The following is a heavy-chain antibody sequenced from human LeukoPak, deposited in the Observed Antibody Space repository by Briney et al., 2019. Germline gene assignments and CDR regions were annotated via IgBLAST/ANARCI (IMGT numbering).Heavy chain of an antibody. Sequence: SETLSLTCTVSGGSISSYYWSWIRQPPGKGLEWIGYIYYSGSTNYNPSLKSRVTISVDTSKNQFSLKLSSVTAADTAVYYCARHIPFYYDFWSGLGPYYYYGMDVWGQGTTVTVSS. CDR1: GGSISSYY. D-gene: IGHD3-3*01. V-gene: IGHV4-59*01. J-gene: IGHJ6*02. CDR2: IYYSGST. CDR3: ARHIPFYYDFWSGLGPYYYYGMDV.